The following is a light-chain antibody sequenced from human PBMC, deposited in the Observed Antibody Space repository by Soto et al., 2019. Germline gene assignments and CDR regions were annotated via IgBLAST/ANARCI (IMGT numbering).Light chain of an antibody. V-gene: IGKV3-20*01. CDR2: GES. Sequence: DIVLTQSPGTLSSSPGERATLSCRASQSVSSSYLAWYQQKPGQAPRLLFYGESSRATGIPDRFSGSGSGTDFTLTINRLEPEDFAVYYCQQYGSSPRTFGQGTKVEIK. CDR1: QSVSSSY. J-gene: IGKJ1*01. CDR3: QQYGSSPRT.